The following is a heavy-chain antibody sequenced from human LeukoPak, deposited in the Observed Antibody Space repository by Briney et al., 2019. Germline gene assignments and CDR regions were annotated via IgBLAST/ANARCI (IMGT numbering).Heavy chain of an antibody. J-gene: IGHJ4*02. V-gene: IGHV4-34*01. CDR3: ARGGFYCGGDCYVDY. Sequence: TSETLALTCAVYGGSFSPYYWSWIRQPPGKGLEWIGEINHSGSTNYNPSLKSRVTISVDTSKNQFSLRLSSVTAADTAVYYCARGGFYCGGDCYVDYWGQGTLVTVSS. D-gene: IGHD2-21*02. CDR2: INHSGST. CDR1: GGSFSPYY.